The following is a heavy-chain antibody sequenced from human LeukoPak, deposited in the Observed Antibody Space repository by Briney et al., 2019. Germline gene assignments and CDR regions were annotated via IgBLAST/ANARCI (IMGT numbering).Heavy chain of an antibody. J-gene: IGHJ4*02. V-gene: IGHV4-34*01. CDR2: INHSGST. CDR1: GGSFSGYY. CDR3: AMGSNYGGRMGYFDY. D-gene: IGHD4-11*01. Sequence: SETLSLTCAVYGGSFSGYYWSWIRQPPGKGLEWIGEINHSGSTNYNPSLKSRVTISVDTSKNQFSLKLSSVTAADTAVYYCAMGSNYGGRMGYFDYWGQGTLVTVSS.